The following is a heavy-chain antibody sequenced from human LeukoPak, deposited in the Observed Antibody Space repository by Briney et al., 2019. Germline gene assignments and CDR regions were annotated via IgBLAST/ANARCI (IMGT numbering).Heavy chain of an antibody. CDR3: ARDRIQIPAATDDAFDI. CDR1: GGSISSYY. CDR2: IYTSGST. D-gene: IGHD2-2*01. V-gene: IGHV4-4*07. Sequence: MSSETLSLTCTVSGGSISSYYWSWIRQPAGKGLEWIGRIYTSGSTNYNPSLKSRVTMSVDTSKNQFSLKLSSVTAAATAVYYCARDRIQIPAATDDAFDIWGQGTMVTVSS. J-gene: IGHJ3*02.